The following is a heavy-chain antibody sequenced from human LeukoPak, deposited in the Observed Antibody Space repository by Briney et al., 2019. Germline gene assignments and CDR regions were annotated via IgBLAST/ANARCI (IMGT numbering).Heavy chain of an antibody. Sequence: EASVKVSCKASGYTFTSYGISWVRQAPGQGPEWMGWISAYNGNTSYAQKFQGRVTMTRDMSTSTVYMELSSLRSEDTAVYYCARDHSGEWGLLSGWWFDPWGQGTLVTVSS. J-gene: IGHJ5*02. D-gene: IGHD1-26*01. V-gene: IGHV1-18*01. CDR1: GYTFTSYG. CDR3: ARDHSGEWGLLSGWWFDP. CDR2: ISAYNGNT.